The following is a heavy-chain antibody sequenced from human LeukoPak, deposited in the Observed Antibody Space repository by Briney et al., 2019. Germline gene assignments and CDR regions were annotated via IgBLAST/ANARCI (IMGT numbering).Heavy chain of an antibody. V-gene: IGHV3-23*01. J-gene: IGHJ4*02. CDR2: TSGSGGST. Sequence: GGSLRLSCAASGFTFSSYAMSWVRQAPGKGLEWVSATSGSGGSTYYADSVKGRFTISRDNSKNTLYLQMNSLRAEDTAVYYCATLLGGYCSSTSCSPGYYFDYWGQGTLVTVSS. CDR3: ATLLGGYCSSTSCSPGYYFDY. CDR1: GFTFSSYA. D-gene: IGHD2-2*01.